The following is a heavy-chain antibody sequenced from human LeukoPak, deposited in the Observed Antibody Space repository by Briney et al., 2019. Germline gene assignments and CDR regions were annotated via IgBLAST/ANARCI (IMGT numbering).Heavy chain of an antibody. CDR2: IRYDGSNK. Sequence: GGSLRLSCAASGFIFSSYGMHWVRQAPGKGLEWVAFIRYDGSNKCYADSVKGRFTISRDNSKNTVYLQMNSLRDEDTAVYYCAGDGDGFDPWGQGTLVTVSS. D-gene: IGHD2-21*01. CDR3: AGDGDGFDP. CDR1: GFIFSSYG. J-gene: IGHJ5*02. V-gene: IGHV3-30*02.